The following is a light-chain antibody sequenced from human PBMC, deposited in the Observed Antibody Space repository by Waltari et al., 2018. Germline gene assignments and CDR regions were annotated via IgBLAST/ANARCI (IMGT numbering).Light chain of an antibody. J-gene: IGLJ2*01. CDR2: DIS. V-gene: IGLV2-11*01. CDR3: CSYAGSHTNLI. CDR1: SVGDYPF. Sequence: QSALTQPRSVSGSPGPSVTIPCTGTSVGDYPFVPWYQQLPGKVPTLLIYDISKWPSGVPNRFSGSKSGNTASLTISGLQADDEADYYCCSYAGSHTNLIFGGGTRLTVL.